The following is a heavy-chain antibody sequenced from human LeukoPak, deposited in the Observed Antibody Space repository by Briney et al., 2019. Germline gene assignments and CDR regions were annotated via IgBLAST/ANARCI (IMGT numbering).Heavy chain of an antibody. CDR2: INPNSGGT. J-gene: IGHJ4*02. D-gene: IGHD3-22*01. V-gene: IGHV1-2*04. Sequence: ASVKVSCKASGYTFTGYYMHWVRQAPGQGLEWMGWINPNSGGTNYAQKFQGWVTMTRDTSISTAYMELSRLRSDDTAVYYCARGKRARDSRPLYYLDYWGQGTLVTVSS. CDR3: ARGKRARDSRPLYYLDY. CDR1: GYTFTGYY.